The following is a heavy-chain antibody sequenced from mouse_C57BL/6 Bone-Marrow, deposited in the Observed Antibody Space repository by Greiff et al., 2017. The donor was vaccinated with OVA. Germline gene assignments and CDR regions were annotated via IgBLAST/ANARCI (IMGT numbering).Heavy chain of an antibody. CDR1: GYSFTGYY. V-gene: IGHV1-42*01. D-gene: IGHD1-1*01. Sequence: VQLKQSGPELVKPGASVKISCKASGYSFTGYYMNWVKQSPEKSLEWIGEINPSTGGTTYNQKFKAKATLTVDKSSSTAYMQLKSLTSEDSAVYYCARRGDGSSYWYFDVWGTGTTVTVSS. CDR3: ARRGDGSSYWYFDV. J-gene: IGHJ1*03. CDR2: INPSTGGT.